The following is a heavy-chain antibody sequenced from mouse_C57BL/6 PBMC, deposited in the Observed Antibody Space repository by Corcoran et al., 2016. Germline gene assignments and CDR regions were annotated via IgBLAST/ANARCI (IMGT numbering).Heavy chain of an antibody. CDR1: GYTFTSYW. D-gene: IGHD2-5*01. V-gene: IGHV1-55*01. Sequence: QVRLQQPGAEFVKPGASVKMSCKASGYTFTSYWITWVKQRPGQGLEWIGDIYPGSGSTNYNEKSKRKAKLTVDTSSRTAYMHLSSLTSEDSAVYYCARRGYSNYVGYAMDYWGQGTSVTVSS. CDR2: IYPGSGST. CDR3: ARRGYSNYVGYAMDY. J-gene: IGHJ4*01.